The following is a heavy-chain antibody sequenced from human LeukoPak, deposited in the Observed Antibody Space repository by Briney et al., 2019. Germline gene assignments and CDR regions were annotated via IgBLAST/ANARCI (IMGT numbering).Heavy chain of an antibody. J-gene: IGHJ3*02. CDR1: GFTFRSYG. V-gene: IGHV3-30*03. CDR2: ISYDGSNK. Sequence: PGRSLRLSCAASGFTFRSYGMHWVRQAPGKGLEWVAVISYDGSNKYYADSVKGRFTISRDNSKNTLYLQMNSLRPEDTAVYYCARAQASGDYDAFDIWGQGTMVSVSS. D-gene: IGHD4-17*01. CDR3: ARAQASGDYDAFDI.